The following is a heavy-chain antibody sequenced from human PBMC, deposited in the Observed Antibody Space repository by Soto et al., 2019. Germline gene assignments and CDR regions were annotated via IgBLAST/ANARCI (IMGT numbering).Heavy chain of an antibody. D-gene: IGHD3-16*02. CDR3: ARAKYDYIWGSYHPFDQ. J-gene: IGHJ4*02. Sequence: QVQLVQSGAEVKKPGASVRLSCKVSGKSFDNFAVHWVRQTPGQRPEWMGRINVGDDKTKYSEKFQGRGIVSYDTSATTAYRELRALSSEDTAVYYCARAKYDYIWGSYHPFDQWAQGAQVTVAS. CDR2: INVGDDKT. CDR1: GKSFDNFA. V-gene: IGHV1-3*01.